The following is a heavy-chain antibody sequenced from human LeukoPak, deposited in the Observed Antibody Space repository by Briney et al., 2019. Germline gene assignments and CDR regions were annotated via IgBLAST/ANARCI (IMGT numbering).Heavy chain of an antibody. CDR3: TRKTPGRTPFDY. Sequence: GGSLRLSCLASGFIFSSYAMDWVRQAPGQGLQWVSAVGTSADTYYADSVRGRFTISRDNSKNTLYLQMDSLRAEDTAIYYCTRKTPGRTPFDYWGQGILVTVSS. D-gene: IGHD2-15*01. CDR2: VGTSADT. V-gene: IGHV3-23*01. CDR1: GFIFSSYA. J-gene: IGHJ4*02.